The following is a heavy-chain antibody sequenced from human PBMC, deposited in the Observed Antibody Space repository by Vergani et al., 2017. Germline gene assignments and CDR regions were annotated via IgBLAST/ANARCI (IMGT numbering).Heavy chain of an antibody. CDR2: IIPILGIA. CDR3: ASHSFGELFHNWFDP. J-gene: IGHJ5*02. V-gene: IGHV1-69*04. CDR1: GGTFSGYA. Sequence: QVQLVQSGAEVKKPGSSVKVSCKASGGTFSGYAISWVRQAPGQGLEWMGRIIPILGIANYAQKFQGRVTITVDKSTSTAYMELSSLRSEDTAVYYCASHSFGELFHNWFDPWGQGTLVTVSS. D-gene: IGHD3-10*01.